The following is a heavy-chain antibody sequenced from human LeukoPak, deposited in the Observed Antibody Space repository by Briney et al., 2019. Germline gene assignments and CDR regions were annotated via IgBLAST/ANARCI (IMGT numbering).Heavy chain of an antibody. CDR2: IIPIFGTA. Sequence: GASVKVSCKASGGTFSSYAISWVRQAPGQGLEWMGGIIPIFGTANYAQKFQGRVTITRNTSISTAYMELSSLRSEDTAVYYCARSYYDFWSGLFYYYYMDVWGKGTTVTVSS. D-gene: IGHD3-3*01. V-gene: IGHV1-69*05. CDR1: GGTFSSYA. J-gene: IGHJ6*03. CDR3: ARSYYDFWSGLFYYYYMDV.